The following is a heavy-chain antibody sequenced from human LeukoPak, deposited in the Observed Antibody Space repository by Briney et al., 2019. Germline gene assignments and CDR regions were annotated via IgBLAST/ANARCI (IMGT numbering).Heavy chain of an antibody. CDR1: GYTFTSYA. CDR2: INAGNGNT. D-gene: IGHD2-2*01. CDR3: ARLIRVGVVPAAINY. Sequence: GASVKVSCKASGYTFTSYAMHWVRQPPGQGLGGRGWINAGNGNTKYSQKFQGRVTITRDTSASTAYMELSSLRSDDTAVYYCARLIRVGVVPAAINYWGQGTLVTGSS. J-gene: IGHJ4*02. V-gene: IGHV1-3*01.